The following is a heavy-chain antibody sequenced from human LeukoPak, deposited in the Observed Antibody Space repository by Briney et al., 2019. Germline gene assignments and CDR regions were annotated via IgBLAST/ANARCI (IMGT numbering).Heavy chain of an antibody. Sequence: GGSLRLSCVASGFTFDDYGMSWVRQAPGKGLEWVSGINWNGGSTGYADSVKGRFTISRDNAKNSLYLQMNSLRAEDTALYYCARVGSSWAFDYWGQGTLVAVSS. CDR3: ARVGSSWAFDY. D-gene: IGHD6-6*01. CDR2: INWNGGST. J-gene: IGHJ4*02. V-gene: IGHV3-20*04. CDR1: GFTFDDYG.